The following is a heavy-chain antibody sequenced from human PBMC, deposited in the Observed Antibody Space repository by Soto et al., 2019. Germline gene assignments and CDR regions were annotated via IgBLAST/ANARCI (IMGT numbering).Heavy chain of an antibody. CDR3: ASFSSPAVSWYFDL. D-gene: IGHD6-6*01. J-gene: IGHJ2*01. Sequence: QVQLQESGPGLVKPSETLSLTCSVSGGSIRSYYWSWIRQPPGKGLEWIGYISDSGTTNYNPSLKSRVTISVDTSKNQFSLKLTSVTAADTAVYYFASFSSPAVSWYFDLWGRGTLVTVSS. CDR2: ISDSGTT. CDR1: GGSIRSYY. V-gene: IGHV4-59*01.